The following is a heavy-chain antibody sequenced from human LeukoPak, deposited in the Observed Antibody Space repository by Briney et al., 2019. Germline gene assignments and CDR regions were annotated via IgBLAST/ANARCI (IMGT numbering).Heavy chain of an antibody. V-gene: IGHV3-21*01. CDR2: ISRTSESI. CDR3: ARDGGYGYFDY. D-gene: IGHD5-18*01. Sequence: GGSLRLSCAASGFTFNTYSMSWVRQAPGKGLEWVAIISRTSESIFYADSLKGRFTISRDNAKNTLYLQMNSLRAEDTAVYYCARDGGYGYFDYWGQGTLVTVSS. J-gene: IGHJ4*02. CDR1: GFTFNTYS.